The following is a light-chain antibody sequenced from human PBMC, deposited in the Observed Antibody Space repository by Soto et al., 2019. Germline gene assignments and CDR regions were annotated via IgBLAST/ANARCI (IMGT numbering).Light chain of an antibody. V-gene: IGKV3-15*01. Sequence: EIVMTQSPATLSVSPGERATLSCRASQSVSSNLAWYQQKPGQAPRLLIYGASTRATGIPARFSGSGSGTEFTITISSVLTVDFGVHLFRQYNNLPRTFVQG. CDR1: QSVSSN. CDR3: RQYNNLPRT. J-gene: IGKJ1*01. CDR2: GAS.